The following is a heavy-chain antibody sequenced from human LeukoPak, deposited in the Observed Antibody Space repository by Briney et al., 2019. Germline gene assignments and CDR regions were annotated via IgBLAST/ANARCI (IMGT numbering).Heavy chain of an antibody. CDR1: GFTVSSNY. D-gene: IGHD3-3*01. CDR2: ISGSGGST. CDR3: AKAYDFWSGYSDY. J-gene: IGHJ4*02. V-gene: IGHV3-23*01. Sequence: GGSLRLSCAASGFTVSSNYMSWVRQAPGMGLEWVSAISGSGGSTYYADSVKGRFTISRDNSKNTLYLQMNSLRAEDTAVYYCAKAYDFWSGYSDYWGQGTLVTVSS.